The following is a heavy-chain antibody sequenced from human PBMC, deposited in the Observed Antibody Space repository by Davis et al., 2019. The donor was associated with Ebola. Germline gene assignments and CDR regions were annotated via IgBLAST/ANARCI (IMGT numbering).Heavy chain of an antibody. Sequence: MPSETLSLTCVVSGGSISSVSYSWTWIRQPPGKALEWIGYIYYDGTTNYNPSLKSRVTISLDPSKNQLSLKLSSVTAADTAVYYCARRVPMGNWFDPWGQGTLVTVSS. V-gene: IGHV4-61*01. CDR3: ARRVPMGNWFDP. CDR2: IYYDGTT. CDR1: GGSISSVSYS. D-gene: IGHD3-10*01. J-gene: IGHJ5*02.